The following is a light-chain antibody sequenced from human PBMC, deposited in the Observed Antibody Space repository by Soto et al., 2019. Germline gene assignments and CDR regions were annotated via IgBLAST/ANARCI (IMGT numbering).Light chain of an antibody. V-gene: IGKV1-12*01. J-gene: IGKJ4*01. CDR3: QQANSLPLT. CDR1: QDIGSW. CDR2: AAS. Sequence: DIQMTQSPSSVAASVGDRVAITCRASQDIGSWLAWYQQRPGKAPKLLIYAASSLERGVPSRFSGSGSGTDFTLTISSLQPEDFATYYCQQANSLPLTFSGGTKVEVK.